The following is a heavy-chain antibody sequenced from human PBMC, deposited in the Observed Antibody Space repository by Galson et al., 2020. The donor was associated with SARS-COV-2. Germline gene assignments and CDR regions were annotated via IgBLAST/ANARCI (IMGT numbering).Heavy chain of an antibody. D-gene: IGHD4-17*01. J-gene: IGHJ6*02. CDR1: GFTFSSYG. V-gene: IGHV3-30*02. CDR2: IRYDGSNK. Sequence: GESLKISCAASGFTFSSYGMHWVRQAPGKGLGWVAFIRYDGSNKYYADSVKGRFTISRDNSKNTLYLQMNSLRAEDTAVYYCAADYGDYNNYYYGMDVWGQGTTVTVSS. CDR3: AADYGDYNNYYYGMDV.